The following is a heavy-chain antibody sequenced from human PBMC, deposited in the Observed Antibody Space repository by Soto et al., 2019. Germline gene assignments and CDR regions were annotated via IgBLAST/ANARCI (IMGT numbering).Heavy chain of an antibody. CDR1: GYTFTSYD. Sequence: GASVKVSCKASGYTFTSYDINWVRQATGRGLEWMGWMNPNSGNTGYAQKFQGRVTMTRNTSISTAYMELSSLRSEDTAVYYCAKTTYYDFWSGYYGMDVWGQGTTVTVSS. CDR2: MNPNSGNT. J-gene: IGHJ6*02. D-gene: IGHD3-3*01. CDR3: AKTTYYDFWSGYYGMDV. V-gene: IGHV1-8*01.